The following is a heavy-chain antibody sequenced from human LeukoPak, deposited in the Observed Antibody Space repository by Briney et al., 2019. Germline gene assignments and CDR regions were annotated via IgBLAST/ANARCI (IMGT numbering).Heavy chain of an antibody. J-gene: IGHJ3*02. CDR3: ARDCSGGSCYGAFDI. CDR2: IYDSGST. V-gene: IGHV4-30-4*01. CDR1: GASIRSGDYY. Sequence: SETLSLTCTVSGASIRSGDYYWSWIRQPPGKGLEWIGYIYDSGSTYYNPSLKSRITISVDTSEDRFSLKLSSVTATDTAVYYCARDCSGGSCYGAFDIWGQGTMVTVSS. D-gene: IGHD2-15*01.